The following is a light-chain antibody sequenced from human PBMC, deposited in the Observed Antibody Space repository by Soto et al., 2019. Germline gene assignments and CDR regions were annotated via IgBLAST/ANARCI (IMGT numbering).Light chain of an antibody. CDR3: QQYGSSPQT. J-gene: IGKJ1*01. V-gene: IGKV3-20*01. Sequence: NVLTQSPGTLSLSPWERATLSCSASQSVIADYLAWYQQKPGQAPRLLIYGASSRATGIPDRFSGSGSGTDFTLTISRLEAEDSAVYYCQQYGSSPQTFGQGTHVEI. CDR2: GAS. CDR1: QSVIADY.